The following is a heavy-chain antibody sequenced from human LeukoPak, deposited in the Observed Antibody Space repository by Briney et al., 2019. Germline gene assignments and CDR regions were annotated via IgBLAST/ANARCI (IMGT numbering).Heavy chain of an antibody. CDR1: GFTFDDYA. V-gene: IGHV3-9*01. CDR2: ISWNSGSI. J-gene: IGHJ4*02. CDR3: AKDIGPRGYSYGYFDY. Sequence: GGSLRLSCAASGFTFDDYAMHWVRQAPGKGLEWVSGISWNSGSIGYADSVKGRFTISRDNAKNSLYLQMNSLRAEDTALYYCAKDIGPRGYSYGYFDYWGQGTLVTVSS. D-gene: IGHD5-18*01.